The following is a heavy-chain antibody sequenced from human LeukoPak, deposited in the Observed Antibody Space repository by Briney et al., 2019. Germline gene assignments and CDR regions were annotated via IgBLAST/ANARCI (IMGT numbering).Heavy chain of an antibody. D-gene: IGHD3-22*01. J-gene: IGHJ6*03. CDR3: ARLDDSSGYPIPHYYYYYMDV. CDR1: GGAISSGSHY. CDR2: IHASGTT. Sequence: SETLSLTCTVSGGAISSGSHYWSWIRQSAGKGLEWIGRIHASGTTNSNPSLKSRVTISVDTSKNQFSLKLSSVTAPDTAVYYCARLDDSSGYPIPHYYYYYMDVWGKGTTVTISS. V-gene: IGHV4-61*02.